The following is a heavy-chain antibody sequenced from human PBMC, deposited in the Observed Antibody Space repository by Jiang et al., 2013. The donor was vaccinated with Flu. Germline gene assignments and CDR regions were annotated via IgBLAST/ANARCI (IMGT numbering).Heavy chain of an antibody. Sequence: SGAEVKKPGASVKVSCKASGYTFTSYDINWVRQATGQGLEWMGWMNPNSGNTGYAQKFQGRVTMTRNTSISTAYMELSSLRSEDTAVYYCARKGSAGSEYSPHFDYWGQGTLVTVSS. CDR2: MNPNSGNT. J-gene: IGHJ4*02. V-gene: IGHV1-8*01. CDR3: ARKGSAGSEYSPHFDY. D-gene: IGHD2-15*01. CDR1: GYTFTSYD.